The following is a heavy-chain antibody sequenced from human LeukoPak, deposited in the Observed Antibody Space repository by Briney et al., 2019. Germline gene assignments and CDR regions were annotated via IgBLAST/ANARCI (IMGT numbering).Heavy chain of an antibody. Sequence: KSGGSLRLSCAASGFTFSSYSMNWVRQAPGKGLEWVSSISSSSSYIYYADSVKGRFTISRDNAKNSLYLQMNSLRAEDTAVYYCAREYYAYVARDDYWGQGTLVTVSS. D-gene: IGHD2-2*01. CDR3: AREYYAYVARDDY. J-gene: IGHJ4*02. CDR2: ISSSSSYI. CDR1: GFTFSSYS. V-gene: IGHV3-21*01.